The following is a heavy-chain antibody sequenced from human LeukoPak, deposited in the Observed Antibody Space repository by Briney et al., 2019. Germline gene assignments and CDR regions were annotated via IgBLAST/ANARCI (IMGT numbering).Heavy chain of an antibody. D-gene: IGHD3-16*01. CDR2: ISHDGGAK. CDR1: GFSIGNHG. J-gene: IGHJ5*02. CDR3: ARDWGSSGWYNWFDP. V-gene: IGHV3-30*03. Sequence: GGSLRLSCEVSGFSIGNHGMHWVRQAPDKGLEWVAMISHDGGAKYYGDSVKGRLTISRDNSENTFYLQMNGLRAEDTAVYYCARDWGSSGWYNWFDPWGQGTLVTVSS.